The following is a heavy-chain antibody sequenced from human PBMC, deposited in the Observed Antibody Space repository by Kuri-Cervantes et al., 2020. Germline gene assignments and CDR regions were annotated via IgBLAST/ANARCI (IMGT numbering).Heavy chain of an antibody. CDR2: ISSSSSYI. CDR3: AKAYSLTASDAFDI. J-gene: IGHJ3*02. D-gene: IGHD1-26*01. Sequence: GESLKISCAASGFTFSTYSMNWVRQAPGKGLEWVSSISSSSSYIYYADSVKGRFTISRDNAKNSLYLQMNSLRAEDTAVYYCAKAYSLTASDAFDIWGQGTMVTVSS. CDR1: GFTFSTYS. V-gene: IGHV3-21*04.